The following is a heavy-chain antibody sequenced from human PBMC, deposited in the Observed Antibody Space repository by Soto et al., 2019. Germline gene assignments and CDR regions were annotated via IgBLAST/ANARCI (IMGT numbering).Heavy chain of an antibody. J-gene: IGHJ4*02. CDR1: GFTFSSYS. D-gene: IGHD5-18*01. CDR2: ITSSSTYI. CDR3: ARDLLEGYGHARQPDY. V-gene: IGHV3-21*06. Sequence: GGSLRLSCVASGFTFSSYSMSWVRQSPGQGLEWVSSITSSSTYIYYTRSVEGRFTISRDDAKNSLHLQMNSLRAEDTAVYYCARDLLEGYGHARQPDYWGQGTLVTVSS.